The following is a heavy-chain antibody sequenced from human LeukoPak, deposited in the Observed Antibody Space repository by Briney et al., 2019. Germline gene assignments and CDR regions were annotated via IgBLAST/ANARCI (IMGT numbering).Heavy chain of an antibody. CDR2: IYYSGST. V-gene: IGHV4-59*01. CDR1: GGSISSYY. J-gene: IGHJ5*02. CDR3: ARDQGIGVATIGWFDP. Sequence: PSETLSLTCTVSGGSISSYYWSWIRQPPGKGLEWIGYIYYSGSTNYNPSLKSRVTISVDTSKNQFSLKLSPVTAADTAVYYCARDQGIGVATIGWFDPWGQGTLVSVSS. D-gene: IGHD5-12*01.